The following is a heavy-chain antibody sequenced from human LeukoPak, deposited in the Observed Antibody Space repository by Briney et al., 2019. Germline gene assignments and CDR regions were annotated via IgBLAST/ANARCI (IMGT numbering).Heavy chain of an antibody. CDR3: ARHSGWSGGGWYYFDY. V-gene: IGHV4-59*08. Sequence: SETLSLTCTVSGGSISSYYWSWIRQPPGKGLEWIGYIYYSGSTNYNPSLKSRVTISVDTSKNQFSLKLSSVTAADTAVYYCARHSGWSGGGWYYFDYWGQGTLVTVSS. CDR1: GGSISSYY. D-gene: IGHD6-19*01. J-gene: IGHJ4*02. CDR2: IYYSGST.